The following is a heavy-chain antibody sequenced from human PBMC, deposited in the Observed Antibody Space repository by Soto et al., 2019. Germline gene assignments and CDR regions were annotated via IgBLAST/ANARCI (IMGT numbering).Heavy chain of an antibody. D-gene: IGHD1-26*01. CDR1: GGSSSSHD. J-gene: IGHJ6*02. V-gene: IGHV4-59*11. CDR3: ARDGREASGMDV. Sequence: LXRSCKVSGGSSSSHDWSWVRQAPGKGLEWIGHIYYRGSTSYNPSLRSRSTISVDTSNNQFSLKLNSVTTADTAVYYCARDGREASGMDVWRQGTKVTV. CDR2: IYYRGST.